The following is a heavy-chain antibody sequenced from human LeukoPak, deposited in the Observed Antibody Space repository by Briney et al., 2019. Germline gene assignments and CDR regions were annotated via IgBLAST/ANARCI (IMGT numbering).Heavy chain of an antibody. J-gene: IGHJ4*02. Sequence: SETLSLTCTVSGGSIAAGGYYWGWVRQYPGKGLEWLGYIYHTGSTYYNSSLKSRLFMSVDSSKTQFSLHLNSVTAADTAVYFCARGGQVVTALRFDYWGQGALATVSS. D-gene: IGHD2-21*02. V-gene: IGHV4-31*03. CDR3: ARGGQVVTALRFDY. CDR2: IYHTGST. CDR1: GGSIAAGGYY.